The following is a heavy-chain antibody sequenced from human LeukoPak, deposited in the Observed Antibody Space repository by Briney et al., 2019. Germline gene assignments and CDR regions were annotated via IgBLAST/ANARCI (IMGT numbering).Heavy chain of an antibody. V-gene: IGHV1-2*02. CDR3: ARVEVVGATPFDY. CDR2: INPNSGGT. Sequence: ASVKVSCKASGYTFTGYYMHWVRQAPGQGLEWMGWINPNSGGTNYAQKFQGRVTMTRDTSISTAYMELSRLRSDDTAVYYCARVEVVGATPFDYWGQGTLVTVSS. D-gene: IGHD1-26*01. J-gene: IGHJ4*02. CDR1: GYTFTGYY.